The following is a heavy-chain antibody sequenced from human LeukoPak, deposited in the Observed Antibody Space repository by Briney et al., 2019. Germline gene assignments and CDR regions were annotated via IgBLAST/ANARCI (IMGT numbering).Heavy chain of an antibody. Sequence: GASVKVSCKASGYTFTSYYMHWVRQAPGQGLEWMGWINPNSGGTNYAQKFQGRVTMTRDTSISTAYMELSRLRSDDTAVYYCARAFRTYYYGSGSSPPALYWGQGTLVTVSS. D-gene: IGHD3-10*01. J-gene: IGHJ4*02. CDR3: ARAFRTYYYGSGSSPPALY. V-gene: IGHV1-2*02. CDR1: GYTFTSYY. CDR2: INPNSGGT.